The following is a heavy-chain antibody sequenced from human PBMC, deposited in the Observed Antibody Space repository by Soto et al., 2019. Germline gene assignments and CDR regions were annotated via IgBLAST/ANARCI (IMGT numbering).Heavy chain of an antibody. Sequence: SETLFLTCTVSGGSISSGGYYWSWIRQHPGKGLEWIGYIYYSGSTYYNPSLKSRVTISVDTSKNQFSLKLSSVTAADTAVYYCARDWRYCSSTSCSTYYYGMDVWGQGTTVTVSS. CDR1: GGSISSGGYY. J-gene: IGHJ6*02. D-gene: IGHD2-2*01. V-gene: IGHV4-31*03. CDR2: IYYSGST. CDR3: ARDWRYCSSTSCSTYYYGMDV.